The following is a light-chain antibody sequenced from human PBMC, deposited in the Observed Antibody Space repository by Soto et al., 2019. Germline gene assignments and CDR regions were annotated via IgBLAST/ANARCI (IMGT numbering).Light chain of an antibody. V-gene: IGKV3-15*01. Sequence: EIVMTQSPATLSVSPGERATLSCRASQSVSSNLAWYQQKPGQAPRLLIYGASTRATGIPARFSGSGSGTDFTLTISSLKSEDFAVYYCQQYNNWPTFGHGTKVDIK. CDR3: QQYNNWPT. J-gene: IGKJ1*01. CDR1: QSVSSN. CDR2: GAS.